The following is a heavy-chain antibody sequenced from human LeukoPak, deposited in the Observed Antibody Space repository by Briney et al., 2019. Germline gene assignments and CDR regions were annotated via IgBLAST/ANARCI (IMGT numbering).Heavy chain of an antibody. Sequence: SAKVSCKASGGTFSSYAISWVRQAPGQGLEWMGGIIPIFGTANYAQKFQGRVTLTTDESTSTAYMELSSLRSEDTAVYYCARTLNWKNFYFDYWGQGTLVTVSS. CDR3: ARTLNWKNFYFDY. CDR2: IIPIFGTA. CDR1: GGTFSSYA. D-gene: IGHD1/OR15-1a*01. J-gene: IGHJ4*02. V-gene: IGHV1-69*05.